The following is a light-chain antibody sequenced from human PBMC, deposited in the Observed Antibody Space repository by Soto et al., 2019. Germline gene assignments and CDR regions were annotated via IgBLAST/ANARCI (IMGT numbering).Light chain of an antibody. Sequence: QSVLTQPASVSGSPGQSITISCTGTRSDVGGYNYVYWHQQHPGKAPKLMIYDVTNRPSGVSDRFSGSKSGNTASLTISGLQAEDKADYYCSSYTSSSTYVFGAGTNVTVL. CDR1: RSDVGGYNY. V-gene: IGLV2-14*01. J-gene: IGLJ1*01. CDR3: SSYTSSSTYV. CDR2: DVT.